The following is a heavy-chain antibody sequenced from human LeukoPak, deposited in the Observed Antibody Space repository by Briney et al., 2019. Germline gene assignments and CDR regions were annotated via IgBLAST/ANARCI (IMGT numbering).Heavy chain of an antibody. D-gene: IGHD1-14*01. Sequence: GGSLRLSCAASGFTFSSYAMHWVRQAPGKGLEWVAVISYDGSNKYYADSVKGRFTISRDNSENTLYLQMNSLRAEDTAVYYCARDTELDPWGQGTLVTVSS. CDR2: ISYDGSNK. CDR3: ARDTELDP. CDR1: GFTFSSYA. V-gene: IGHV3-30-3*01. J-gene: IGHJ5*02.